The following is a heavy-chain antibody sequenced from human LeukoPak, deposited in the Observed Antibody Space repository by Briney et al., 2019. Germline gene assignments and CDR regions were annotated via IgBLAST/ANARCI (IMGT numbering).Heavy chain of an antibody. Sequence: SGGSLRLSCAASGFTFSSYEMNWVRQAPGKRLEWVSYISSSGSTIYYADSVKGRFTISRDNAKNSLYLQMNSLRAEDTAVYYCARDLLLWFGEVYNYGMDVWGKGTTVTVSS. V-gene: IGHV3-48*03. CDR1: GFTFSSYE. D-gene: IGHD3-10*01. CDR2: ISSSGSTI. CDR3: ARDLLLWFGEVYNYGMDV. J-gene: IGHJ6*04.